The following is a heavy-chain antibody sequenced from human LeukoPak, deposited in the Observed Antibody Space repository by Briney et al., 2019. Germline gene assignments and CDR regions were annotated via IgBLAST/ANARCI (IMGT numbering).Heavy chain of an antibody. Sequence: GGSLRLSCAASGFTFDDYAMHWVRQAPGKGLEWVSGISWNSGSIGYADSVKGRFTISRDNAKDSLNLQMNSLRAEDTALYYCAKAVTSGWGHPADLWGRGTLVTVSS. CDR2: ISWNSGSI. CDR1: GFTFDDYA. D-gene: IGHD6-19*01. V-gene: IGHV3-9*01. J-gene: IGHJ2*01. CDR3: AKAVTSGWGHPADL.